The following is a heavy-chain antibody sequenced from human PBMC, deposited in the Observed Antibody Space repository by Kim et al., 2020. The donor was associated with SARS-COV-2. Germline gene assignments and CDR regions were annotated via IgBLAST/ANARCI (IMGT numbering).Heavy chain of an antibody. CDR2: ASDT. CDR3: ARGVDSFDI. Sequence: ASDTKSSPAFQGQVTISVDKSISTAHLQWSSLKASDTAMYYCARGVDSFDIWGQGTMVTVSP. J-gene: IGHJ3*02. V-gene: IGHV5-51*01.